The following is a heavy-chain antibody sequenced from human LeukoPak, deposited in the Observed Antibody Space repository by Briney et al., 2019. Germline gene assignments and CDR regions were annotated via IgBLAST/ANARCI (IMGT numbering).Heavy chain of an antibody. J-gene: IGHJ3*02. V-gene: IGHV2-70*04. Sequence: SGPALVKPTQTLTLTCTFSGFALSPTGMRVNWIRQPPGKALEWLARIDWDDTKVYNSSLRTRLTISKDTSKNQVVLTMTNVESVDTATYYCARTTVGATTDAFDIWGQGTMVTVSS. D-gene: IGHD1-26*01. CDR1: GFALSPTGMR. CDR2: IDWDDTK. CDR3: ARTTVGATTDAFDI.